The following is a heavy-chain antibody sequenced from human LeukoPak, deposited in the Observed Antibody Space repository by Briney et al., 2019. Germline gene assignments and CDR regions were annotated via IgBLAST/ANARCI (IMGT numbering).Heavy chain of an antibody. J-gene: IGHJ4*02. CDR3: ARDKVGATLVVDY. CDR2: IYYSGST. V-gene: IGHV4-39*02. D-gene: IGHD1-26*01. CDR1: GGSISSSIYY. Sequence: PSETLSLTCTVSGGSISSSIYYWGWIRQPPGKGLEWIGSIYYSGSTYYNPSLKSRVTISVDTSKNQFSLKLSSVTAADTAVYYCARDKVGATLVVDYWGQGTLVTVSS.